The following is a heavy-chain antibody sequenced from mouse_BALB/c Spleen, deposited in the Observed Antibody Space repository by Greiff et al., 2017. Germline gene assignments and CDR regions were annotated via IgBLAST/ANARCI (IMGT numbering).Heavy chain of an antibody. V-gene: IGHV3-8*02. D-gene: IGHD1-1*01. J-gene: IGHJ2*01. CDR1: GDSITSGY. CDR3: ARSIITTVVEDY. Sequence: EVKLMESGPSLVKPSQTLSLTCSVTGDSITSGYWNWIRKFPGNKLEYMGYISYSGSTYYNPSLKSRISITRDTSKNQYYLQLNSVTTEDTATYYCARSIITTVVEDYWGQGTTLTVSS. CDR2: ISYSGST.